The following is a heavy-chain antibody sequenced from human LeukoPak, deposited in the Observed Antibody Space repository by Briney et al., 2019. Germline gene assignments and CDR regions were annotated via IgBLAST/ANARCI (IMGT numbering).Heavy chain of an antibody. J-gene: IGHJ4*02. D-gene: IGHD5-24*01. CDR2: ISSSGSSK. CDR3: PRESREMATLIDY. V-gene: IGHV3-48*03. CDR1: GFTFNSYE. Sequence: PGGSLRLSCAASGFTFNSYEMNWVRQAPGKGLEWISYISSSGSSKYYADSVRGRFTISRDNAKNSLFLEMSSLRAEDTAVYKCPRESREMATLIDYWGQGTLVTVSS.